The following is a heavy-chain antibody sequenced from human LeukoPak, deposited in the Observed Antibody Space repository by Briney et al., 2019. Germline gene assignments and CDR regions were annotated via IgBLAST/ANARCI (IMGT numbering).Heavy chain of an antibody. CDR3: ARHVGRITAADTRWFDP. Sequence: GESLKISCKGSGYSFTSQWIGWVRQMPGKGLEWMGFIYPGDSDTRYSPSFQGQDTISADKSISTAYLQWNSLKASDTAMYYCARHVGRITAADTRWFDPWGQGTLVTVSS. CDR1: GYSFTSQW. V-gene: IGHV5-51*01. CDR2: IYPGDSDT. D-gene: IGHD6-13*01. J-gene: IGHJ5*02.